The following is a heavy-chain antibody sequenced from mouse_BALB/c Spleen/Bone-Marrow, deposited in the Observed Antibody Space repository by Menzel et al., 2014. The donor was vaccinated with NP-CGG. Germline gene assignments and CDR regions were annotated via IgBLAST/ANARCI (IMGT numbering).Heavy chain of an antibody. V-gene: IGHV1-20*02. D-gene: IGHD2-3*01. CDR2: INPYNGDT. Sequence: DVKLVESGPELVKPGASVKISCKASGYSFTGYFMNWVMQSHGKSLEWIGRINPYNGDTFYNQKFKGKATLTVDKSSSTAHMELRRLASEAAAVYYCARSGDYEGFAYWGQGTPVTVSA. J-gene: IGHJ3*01. CDR3: ARSGDYEGFAY. CDR1: GYSFTGYF.